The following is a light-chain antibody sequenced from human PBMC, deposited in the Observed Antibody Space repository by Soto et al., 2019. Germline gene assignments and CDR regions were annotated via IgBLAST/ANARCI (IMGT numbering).Light chain of an antibody. CDR1: QSVDSSF. V-gene: IGKV3-11*01. CDR3: QQRSNI. J-gene: IGKJ3*01. Sequence: EIVLKQSPGTLSLSPGERATLFCRASQSVDSSFLGWYQQKPGQSPRLLIYDASNRATGIPARFSGSGSGTDFTLTISSLEPEDFAVYYCQQRSNIFGPGAKVDIK. CDR2: DAS.